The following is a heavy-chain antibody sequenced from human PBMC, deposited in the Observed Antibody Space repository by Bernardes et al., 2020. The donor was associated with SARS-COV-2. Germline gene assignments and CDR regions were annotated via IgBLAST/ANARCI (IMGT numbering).Heavy chain of an antibody. CDR1: ADSISSNNW. CDR3: ARAVRYQLVYWFDP. CDR2: IYHSGST. D-gene: IGHD2-2*01. J-gene: IGHJ5*02. V-gene: IGHV4-4*02. Sequence: SETLSLTRAVSADSISSNNWWTWVRQPPGKGLEWIGEIYHSGSTNYNPSLKSRVTISVDKSKNQFSLNLSSVTAADTAVYYCARAVRYQLVYWFDPWGQGTLVTVSS.